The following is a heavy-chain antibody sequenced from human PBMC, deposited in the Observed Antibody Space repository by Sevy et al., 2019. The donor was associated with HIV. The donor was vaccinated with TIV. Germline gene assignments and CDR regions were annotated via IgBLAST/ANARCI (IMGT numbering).Heavy chain of an antibody. CDR3: ARAEEDADYPSYYFYGMDV. CDR2: ISTSGTTI. Sequence: GGSLRLSCAASGFIFSNYYMSWIRQAPGKGLEWVSYISTSGTTIFYADSVKGRFTISTDNAKNSLYLQMNILRAEDTAVYFCARAEEDADYPSYYFYGMDVWGQGTTVTVSS. D-gene: IGHD4-17*01. V-gene: IGHV3-11*01. J-gene: IGHJ6*02. CDR1: GFIFSNYY.